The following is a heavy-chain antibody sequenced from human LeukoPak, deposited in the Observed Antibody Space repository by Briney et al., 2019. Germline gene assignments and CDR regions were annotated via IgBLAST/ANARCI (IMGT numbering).Heavy chain of an antibody. D-gene: IGHD2-15*01. J-gene: IGHJ4*02. CDR3: APVDGYCNGGSCPY. Sequence: GGSLRLSCAASGFTFSSYAMSWVRQAPGKGLEWVSAISGSGGSTYYADSVKGRFTISRDNSKNTLYLQMNSLRAEDTAVYYCAPVDGYCNGGSCPYWGQGTLVTVSS. CDR2: ISGSGGST. CDR1: GFTFSSYA. V-gene: IGHV3-23*01.